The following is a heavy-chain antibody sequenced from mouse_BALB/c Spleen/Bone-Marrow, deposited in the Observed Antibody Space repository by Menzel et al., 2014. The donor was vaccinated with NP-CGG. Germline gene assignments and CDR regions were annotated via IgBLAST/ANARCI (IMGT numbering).Heavy chain of an antibody. CDR2: IXAGGST. Sequence: QVQLQQSGPGLVPPSQRLSIPCTVPGFSLTSYGVHWVRQPPGKGLEWLGVIXAGGSTNYNSALMSRLSISKDNSKSQVFLKMNSLQTDDTAMYYCARDRTGSGFDYWGQGTTLTVSS. V-gene: IGHV2-9*02. D-gene: IGHD4-1*01. CDR1: GFSLTSYG. J-gene: IGHJ2*01. CDR3: ARDRTGSGFDY.